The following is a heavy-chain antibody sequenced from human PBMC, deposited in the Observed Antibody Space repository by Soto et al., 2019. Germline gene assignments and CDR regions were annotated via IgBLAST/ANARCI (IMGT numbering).Heavy chain of an antibody. Sequence: QLQLQESGPGLVKPSETLSLTCTVSGGSISSSSYYWGWIRQPPGKGLEWIGSIYYSGSTYYNPSLKSRVTISVDTSKNQFSLKLSSVTAADTAVYYCARHGPPLLWFGELLYLHRGQGTLVTVSS. V-gene: IGHV4-39*01. CDR3: ARHGPPLLWFGELLYLH. CDR2: IYYSGST. D-gene: IGHD3-10*01. CDR1: GGSISSSSYY. J-gene: IGHJ4*02.